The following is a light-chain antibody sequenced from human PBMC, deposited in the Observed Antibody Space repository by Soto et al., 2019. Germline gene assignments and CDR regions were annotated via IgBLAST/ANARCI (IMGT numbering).Light chain of an antibody. V-gene: IGLV1-51*01. CDR3: GTWDSRLSAVI. CDR1: SSNIGNNY. Sequence: QSVLTQPPSVSAAPGQKVTISCSGSSSNIGNNYVSWYQQFPGTAPKLLICDDNKRPSGIPDRFSGSKSGTSATLGITGLQTGDEADYFCGTWDSRLSAVIFCGGTKLTV. J-gene: IGLJ2*01. CDR2: DDN.